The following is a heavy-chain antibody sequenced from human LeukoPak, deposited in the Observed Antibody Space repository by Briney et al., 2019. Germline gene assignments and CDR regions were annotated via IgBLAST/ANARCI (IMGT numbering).Heavy chain of an antibody. J-gene: IGHJ4*02. CDR1: GFTFSSYA. V-gene: IGHV3-23*01. CDR2: ISGSGGST. D-gene: IGHD2-15*01. Sequence: GGSLRLSCAASGFTFSSYAMSWVRQAPGKGLEWVSAISGSGGSTYYADPVKGRFTISRDNSKNTLYLQMNSLRAEDTAVYYCACPGDCSGGSCYAFDYWGQGTLVTVSS. CDR3: ACPGDCSGGSCYAFDY.